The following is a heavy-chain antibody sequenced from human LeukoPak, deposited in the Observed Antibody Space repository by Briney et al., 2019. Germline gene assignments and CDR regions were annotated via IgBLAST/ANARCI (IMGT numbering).Heavy chain of an antibody. CDR1: GYTFTSYY. D-gene: IGHD6-19*01. V-gene: IGHV1-46*04. CDR3: ARAVAAWGYFDY. CDR2: INPSGGST. J-gene: IGHJ4*02. Sequence: ASVKVSCKASGYTFTSYYIHWVRQAPGQGLEWMGIINPSGGSTSYAQHLQGRVTMTMDTSTSTVYMELTSLRSEDTAVYYCARAVAAWGYFDYWGQGTLVTVSS.